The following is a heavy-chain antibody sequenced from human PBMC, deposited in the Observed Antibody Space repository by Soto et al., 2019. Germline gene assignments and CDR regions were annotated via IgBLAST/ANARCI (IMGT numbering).Heavy chain of an antibody. V-gene: IGHV3-73*02. Sequence: EVQLVESGGGLVPPGGSLKLSCAASGFTFSGSAMHWFRQASGKGLEWGGRIRSKANSYATAYAASVKGRFTISRDDSKNTAYLQMNSLKTEDTAVYYCTRPIFGPRSWYYYYGMDVWGQGTTVTVTS. CDR1: GFTFSGSA. CDR2: IRSKANSYAT. D-gene: IGHD3-3*01. CDR3: TRPIFGPRSWYYYYGMDV. J-gene: IGHJ6*02.